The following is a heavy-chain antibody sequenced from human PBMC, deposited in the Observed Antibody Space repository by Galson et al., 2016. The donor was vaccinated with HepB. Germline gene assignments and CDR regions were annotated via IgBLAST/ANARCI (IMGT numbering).Heavy chain of an antibody. CDR3: ATAPYSSGWYNYYYYGMDV. CDR1: GGTFSNCA. V-gene: IGHV1-69*13. Sequence: SVKVSCKASGGTFSNCAVSWVRQAPGQGLEWMGGIIPIFGTANHAQKFLGRVTITADESTSTVYMQLSSLRSEDTAVYYCATAPYSSGWYNYYYYGMDVWGQGSTVTVSS. J-gene: IGHJ6*02. CDR2: IIPIFGTA. D-gene: IGHD6-19*01.